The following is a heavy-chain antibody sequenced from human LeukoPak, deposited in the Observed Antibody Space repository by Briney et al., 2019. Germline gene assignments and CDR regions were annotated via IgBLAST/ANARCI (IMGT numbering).Heavy chain of an antibody. V-gene: IGHV4-34*01. CDR2: INHSGST. CDR1: GGSFSGYY. Sequence: SETLSLTCAVYGGSFSGYYWSWIRQPPGKGLEWIGEINHSGSTNYNPSLKSRVTISVDTPKNQFSLKLSSVTAADTAVYYCARGRGYYYMDVWGKGTTVTVSS. J-gene: IGHJ6*03. CDR3: ARGRGYYYMDV.